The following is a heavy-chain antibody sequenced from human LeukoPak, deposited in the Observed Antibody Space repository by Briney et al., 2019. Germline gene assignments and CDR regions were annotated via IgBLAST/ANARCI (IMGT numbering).Heavy chain of an antibody. D-gene: IGHD2-2*01. CDR2: VNSDGSSK. J-gene: IGHJ6*02. CDR1: GFTFSNYW. CDR3: AKDKGVDCSSTSCYDAGAYYYYGMDV. Sequence: GGSLRLSCAASGFTFSNYWMHWVRHAPGKGLVWVSRVNSDGSSKNYADSVKGRFTISRDNAKNSLYLQMNSLRAEDTALYYCAKDKGVDCSSTSCYDAGAYYYYGMDVWGQGTTVTVSS. V-gene: IGHV3-74*01.